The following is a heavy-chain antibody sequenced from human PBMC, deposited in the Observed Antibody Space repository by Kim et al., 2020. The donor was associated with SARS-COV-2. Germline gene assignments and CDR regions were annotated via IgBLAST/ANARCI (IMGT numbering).Heavy chain of an antibody. J-gene: IGHJ4*02. CDR2: IYYSGST. CDR1: GGSISSSSYY. V-gene: IGHV4-39*01. D-gene: IGHD3-16*02. Sequence: SETLSLTCTVSGGSISSSSYYWGWIRQPPGKGLEWIGSIYYSGSTYYNPSLKSRVTISVDTSKNQFSLKLSSVTAADTAVYYCARLNYHQDRYDYVWGSYRYGPEPRPDYWGQGTLVTVSS. CDR3: ARLNYHQDRYDYVWGSYRYGPEPRPDY.